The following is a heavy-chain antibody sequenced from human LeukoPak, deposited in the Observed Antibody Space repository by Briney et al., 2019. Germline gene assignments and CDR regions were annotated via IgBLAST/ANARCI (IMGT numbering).Heavy chain of an antibody. CDR3: ARGAEYYAIWRGYAGYSDY. V-gene: IGHV4-38-2*02. Sequence: SETLSLTCTVSGYSISNGYYWGWIRQPPGRGLEWVGSISHRGSTYYNPSLRSRITISLDRSKQKFSLKLTSVTAADTAVYFCARGAEYYAIWRGYAGYSDYWGQGISVTVSS. J-gene: IGHJ4*02. CDR2: ISHRGST. CDR1: GYSISNGYY. D-gene: IGHD3-3*01.